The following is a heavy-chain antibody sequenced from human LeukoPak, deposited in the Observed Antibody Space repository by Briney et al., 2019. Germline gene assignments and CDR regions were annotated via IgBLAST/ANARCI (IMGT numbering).Heavy chain of an antibody. J-gene: IGHJ4*02. Sequence: PGGSLRLSCTTSGFTFSNYGFHWVRQAPGKGLEWVSFIKSVGTDKHYADSVKGRFTISRDNSKNTLYLQMNSLRPEDTAVYYCTKGISTEDYRFFFWGQGALVTVSS. CDR3: TKGISTEDYRFFF. D-gene: IGHD1-1*01. CDR1: GFTFSNYG. V-gene: IGHV3-30*02. CDR2: IKSVGTDK.